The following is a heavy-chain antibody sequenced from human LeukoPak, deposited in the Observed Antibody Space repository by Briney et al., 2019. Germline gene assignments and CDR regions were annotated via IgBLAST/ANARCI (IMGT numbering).Heavy chain of an antibody. CDR1: GGSFSGYY. CDR3: ARATLNGLRLWLPTFDY. D-gene: IGHD5-18*01. J-gene: IGHJ4*02. V-gene: IGHV4-34*01. Sequence: SETLSLTCAVYGGSFSGYYWSWIRQPPGKGLEWIGEINHSGSTNYNPSLKSRVTISVDTSKNQFSLKLSSVTAADTAVYYCARATLNGLRLWLPTFDYWGQGTLVTVSS. CDR2: INHSGST.